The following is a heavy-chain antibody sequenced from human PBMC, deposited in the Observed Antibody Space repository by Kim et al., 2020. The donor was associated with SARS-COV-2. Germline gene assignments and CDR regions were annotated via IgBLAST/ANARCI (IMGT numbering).Heavy chain of an antibody. CDR1: GFTFNTYT. V-gene: IGHV3-30*04. CDR2: ISYDGSNK. J-gene: IGHJ3*02. D-gene: IGHD2-2*01. CDR3: ARRYCSGTSCYYAFDI. Sequence: GGSLRLSCAGSGFTFNTYTIHWVRQAPGKGLEWVAVISYDGSNKYYADSVKGRFTISRDNSKNTLYLQMHSLRAEDTAVYYCARRYCSGTSCYYAFDIWGQGTMVTVSS.